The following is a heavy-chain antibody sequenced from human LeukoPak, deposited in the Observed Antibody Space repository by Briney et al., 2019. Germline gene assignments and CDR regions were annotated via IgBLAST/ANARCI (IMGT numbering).Heavy chain of an antibody. J-gene: IGHJ4*02. V-gene: IGHV3-48*04. CDR3: ARVFPAYYYDSSGYPDY. CDR1: GFTFSSYS. CDR2: ISGSGSTI. Sequence: GGSLRLSCAASGFTFSSYSMNWVRQAPGKGLEWLSYISGSGSTIYYADSVKGRFTISRDNAKNSLYLQMNSLRAEDTAVYYCARVFPAYYYDSSGYPDYWGQGTLVTVSS. D-gene: IGHD3-22*01.